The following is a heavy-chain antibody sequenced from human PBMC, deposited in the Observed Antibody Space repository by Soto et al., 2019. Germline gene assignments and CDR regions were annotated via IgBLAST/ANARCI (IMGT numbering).Heavy chain of an antibody. CDR1: SGPTSSHN. D-gene: IGHD3-10*01. J-gene: IGHJ6*02. CDR3: VSQGIGPLDGLVDV. V-gene: IGHV4-59*08. CDR2: GYNTGGT. Sequence: QEQLQQSGPGLVKPSETLSLTCTVSSGPTSSHNWGWIRQPPGRGLEWIGYGYNTGGTSYNPTLGSRVPISAHTSRKNISRTVSSVTAAVSAVVYGVSQGIGPLDGLVDVWGQGTGVSVS.